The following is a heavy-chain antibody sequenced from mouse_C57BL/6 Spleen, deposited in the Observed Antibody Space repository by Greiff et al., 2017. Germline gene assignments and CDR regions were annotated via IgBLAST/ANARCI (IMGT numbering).Heavy chain of an antibody. CDR1: GYTFTDYE. J-gene: IGHJ2*01. Sequence: QVQLQQSGAELVRPGASVTLSCKASGYTFTDYEMHWVKQTPVHGLEWIGAIDPETGGTAYNQKFKGKAILTADKSSSTAYMELRSLTSEDSAVYYCTRDGSYFDDWGQGTPLTVSS. V-gene: IGHV1-15*01. CDR2: IDPETGGT. CDR3: TRDGSYFDD. D-gene: IGHD2-3*01.